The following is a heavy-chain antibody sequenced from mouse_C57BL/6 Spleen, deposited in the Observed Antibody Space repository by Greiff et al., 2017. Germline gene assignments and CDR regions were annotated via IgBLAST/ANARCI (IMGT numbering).Heavy chain of an antibody. CDR2: IDPENGDT. V-gene: IGHV14-4*01. D-gene: IGHD2-9*01. J-gene: IGHJ2*01. CDR1: GFNIKDDY. CDR3: TPTMVTTNYFDY. Sequence: EVQLQQSGAELVRPGASVKLSCTASGFNIKDDYMHWVKQRPEQGLEWIGWIDPENGDTEYASKFQGKATITADTSSNTAYLQLSSLTSEDTAVYYCTPTMVTTNYFDYWGQGTTLTVSS.